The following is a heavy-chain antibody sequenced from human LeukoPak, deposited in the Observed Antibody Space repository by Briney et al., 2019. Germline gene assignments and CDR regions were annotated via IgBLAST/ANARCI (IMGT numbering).Heavy chain of an antibody. D-gene: IGHD3-10*01. CDR3: AKGLISMVRGAVDN. CDR2: ISWNSGYI. V-gene: IGHV3-9*01. Sequence: PGGSLRLSCVVSGVTFDDYGMHWVRQAPGKGLEWVSGISWNSGYIGYADSIKGRFTISRDNAKNSLYLQMNSLRAEDTALYYCAKGLISMVRGAVDNWGQGTLVTVSS. CDR1: GVTFDDYG. J-gene: IGHJ4*02.